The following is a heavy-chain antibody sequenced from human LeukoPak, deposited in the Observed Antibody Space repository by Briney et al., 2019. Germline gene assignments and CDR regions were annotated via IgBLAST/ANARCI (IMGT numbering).Heavy chain of an antibody. CDR1: GYTFNSYG. CDR2: IIPILGIA. V-gene: IGHV1-69*04. Sequence: SVKVSCKASGYTFNSYGISWVRQAPGQGLEWMGRIIPILGIANYAQKFQGRVTITADKSTSTAYMELSSLRSEDTAVYYCARDLRYAGNYYYYGMDVWGQGTTVTVSS. CDR3: ARDLRYAGNYYYYGMDV. J-gene: IGHJ6*02. D-gene: IGHD5-12*01.